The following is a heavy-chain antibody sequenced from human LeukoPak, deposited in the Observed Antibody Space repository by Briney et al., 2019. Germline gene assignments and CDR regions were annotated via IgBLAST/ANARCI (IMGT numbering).Heavy chain of an antibody. V-gene: IGHV3-23*01. CDR3: AKLPDYYDSSGYSAFDI. CDR2: ISCSGGIT. D-gene: IGHD3-22*01. J-gene: IGHJ3*02. Sequence: GGSLRLSCAASGFNFSNYVMSWVRQAPGKGLEWVSAISCSGGITYYADSVKGRFTISRDNSKNTLYLQMNSLRAEDTAVYYCAKLPDYYDSSGYSAFDIWGQGTMVTASS. CDR1: GFNFSNYV.